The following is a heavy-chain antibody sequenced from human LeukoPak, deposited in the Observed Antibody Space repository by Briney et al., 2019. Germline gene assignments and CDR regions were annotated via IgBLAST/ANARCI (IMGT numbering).Heavy chain of an antibody. D-gene: IGHD5-18*01. Sequence: ASVKLSCKASGYTFTGYYMHWVRQSPGHRLEWLGWINLNSGGTNSAQTSQGRVTMTCETSLSTAYMDLSRLRCAVTAVYYFARDRYSDGKHYYWGQGTLCTVSS. CDR3: ARDRYSDGKHYY. V-gene: IGHV1-2*02. CDR2: INLNSGGT. J-gene: IGHJ4*02. CDR1: GYTFTGYY.